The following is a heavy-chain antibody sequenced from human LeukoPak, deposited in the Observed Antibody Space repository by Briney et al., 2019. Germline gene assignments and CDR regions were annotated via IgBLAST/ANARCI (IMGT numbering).Heavy chain of an antibody. CDR3: ARLYGDYA. D-gene: IGHD4-17*01. V-gene: IGHV4-39*01. Sequence: PSETLSLTCTVSRGSISTSLYYYLWIRQSPGKGLEWIASVYYGGSIYYNPSLKSQATMAVDMSKNQFSLKLRSVTAADTAVYYCARLYGDYAWGQGTLVTVSS. J-gene: IGHJ5*02. CDR2: VYYGGSI. CDR1: RGSISTSLYY.